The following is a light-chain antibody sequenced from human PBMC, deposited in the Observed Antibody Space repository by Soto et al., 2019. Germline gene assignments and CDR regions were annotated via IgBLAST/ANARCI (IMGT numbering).Light chain of an antibody. CDR1: QGISNY. J-gene: IGKJ3*01. V-gene: IGKV1-9*01. CDR3: QQLNTYLFT. Sequence: DIQLTQSPSFLSASVGDRVTITCRASQGISNYLAWYQQKAGKAPKLLIYAASTLHSGVPSRFSGSGSGTEFTLTISSLQPEDFATYNCQQLNTYLFTFGPGTKVDIK. CDR2: AAS.